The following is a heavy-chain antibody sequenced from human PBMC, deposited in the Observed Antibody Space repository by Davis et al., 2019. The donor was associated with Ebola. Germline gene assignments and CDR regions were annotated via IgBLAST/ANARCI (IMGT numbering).Heavy chain of an antibody. J-gene: IGHJ4*02. CDR1: EFTFTTYV. CDR2: ISYDGNNS. CDR3: AVRYRDY. Sequence: GESLKISCAASEFTFTTYVMHWVRQAPGKGLEWVAVISYDGNNSYYADSVKGRFTISRENSKNTLYLQMNSLRTEDTAVYYCAVRYRDYWGQGTLVTVSS. V-gene: IGHV3-30-3*01. D-gene: IGHD1-26*01.